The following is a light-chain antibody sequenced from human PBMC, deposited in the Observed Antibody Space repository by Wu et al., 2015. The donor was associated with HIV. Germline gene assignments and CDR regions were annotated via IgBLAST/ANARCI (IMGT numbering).Light chain of an antibody. CDR3: QHYDPSSPWT. CDR2: AAS. J-gene: IGKJ1*01. CDR1: QSVYGSY. V-gene: IGKV3-20*01. Sequence: EIVLTQSPGTLSLSPGERATLSCRASQSVYGSYVAWYQQKPGQAPRLLIYAASSRATGIPDRFSGSGSGTDFTLTISRLEPEDFAVYYCQHYDPSSPWTFGQGTRVEIK.